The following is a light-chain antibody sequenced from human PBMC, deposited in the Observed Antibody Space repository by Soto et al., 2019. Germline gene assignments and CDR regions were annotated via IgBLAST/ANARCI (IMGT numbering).Light chain of an antibody. J-gene: IGKJ4*01. CDR3: QQYNNWPPLT. Sequence: EIMMTQSPATLSVSPGERATLSCRASQSVSSNLAWYRQKPGQAPRLLIYGASTRATGIPARFSGSGYGTEFTLTISSLQSEDSAVYYCQQYNNWPPLTFGGGTKVEIK. CDR2: GAS. V-gene: IGKV3-15*01. CDR1: QSVSSN.